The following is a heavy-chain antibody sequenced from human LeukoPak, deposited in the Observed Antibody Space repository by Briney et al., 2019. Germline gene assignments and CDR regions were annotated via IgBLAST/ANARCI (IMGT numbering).Heavy chain of an antibody. CDR2: IYHSGST. Sequence: PSETLSLTCAASGYSISSGYYWGWIRQPPGKGLEWIGSIYHSGSTYYNPSLKSRVTISVDTSKNQFSLKLSSVTAADTAVYYCARLQDFDYWGQGTLVTVSS. J-gene: IGHJ4*02. V-gene: IGHV4-38-2*01. D-gene: IGHD4-11*01. CDR1: GYSISSGYY. CDR3: ARLQDFDY.